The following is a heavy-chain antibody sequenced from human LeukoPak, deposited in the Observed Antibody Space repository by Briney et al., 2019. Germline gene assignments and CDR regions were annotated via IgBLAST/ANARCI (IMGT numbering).Heavy chain of an antibody. CDR2: ISYDGSNK. D-gene: IGHD3-16*02. J-gene: IGHJ4*02. CDR1: GFTFSSYA. CDR3: AREMGYDYVWGSYRYFDY. V-gene: IGHV3-30*04. Sequence: PGGSLRLSCAASGFTFSSYAMHWVRQAPGKGLEWVAVISYDGSNKYYADSVKGRFTISRDNSKNTLYLQMNSLRAEDTAVYYCAREMGYDYVWGSYRYFDYWGQGTLVTVSS.